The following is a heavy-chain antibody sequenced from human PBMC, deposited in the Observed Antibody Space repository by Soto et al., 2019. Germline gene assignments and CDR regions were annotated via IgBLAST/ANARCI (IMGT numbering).Heavy chain of an antibody. J-gene: IGHJ1*01. CDR3: ARVPKWELSFQH. D-gene: IGHD1-26*01. Sequence: ASVKVSCKASGYTFTSYGISGVRQAPGQGLEWMGWISAYNGNTNYAQKLQGRVTMATDTSTSTAYMELRSLRSDDTAVYYCARVPKWELSFQHWGQGTLVTVSS. V-gene: IGHV1-18*01. CDR1: GYTFTSYG. CDR2: ISAYNGNT.